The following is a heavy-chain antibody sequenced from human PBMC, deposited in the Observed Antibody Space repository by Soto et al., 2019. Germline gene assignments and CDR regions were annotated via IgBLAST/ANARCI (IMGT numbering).Heavy chain of an antibody. J-gene: IGHJ4*02. CDR1: AFTFSSYG. Sequence: QVHLVESGGXVXXXXXSLRLSCAASAFTFSSYGMHWVRQAPGKGLEWVAVIWYDGSKKYYADSVKGRFTISRDNSKNMAYLQMNSLRAEDTAVYYCARYRSGSSDYWGQGTLVTVSS. V-gene: IGHV3-33*01. CDR3: ARYRSGSSDY. D-gene: IGHD5-12*01. CDR2: IWYDGSKK.